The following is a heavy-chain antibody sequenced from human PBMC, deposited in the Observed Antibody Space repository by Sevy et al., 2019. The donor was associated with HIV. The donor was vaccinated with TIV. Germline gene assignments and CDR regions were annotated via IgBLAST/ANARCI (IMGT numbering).Heavy chain of an antibody. Sequence: GGSLRLSCAASGFTISSYAMSWVRQAPGKGLEWVSVISGSGGSTYYADSVKGRFTISRDNSKNTLYLQMNSLRAEDTAVYYCGRSIAGRGFYYYYDMDVWGQGTTVTVSS. D-gene: IGHD6-6*01. J-gene: IGHJ6*02. CDR2: ISGSGGST. CDR1: GFTISSYA. V-gene: IGHV3-23*01. CDR3: GRSIAGRGFYYYYDMDV.